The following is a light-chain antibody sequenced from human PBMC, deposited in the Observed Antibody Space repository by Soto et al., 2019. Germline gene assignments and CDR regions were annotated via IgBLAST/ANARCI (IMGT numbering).Light chain of an antibody. CDR3: QQYHNWPPQYT. V-gene: IGKV3-15*01. CDR2: GDS. J-gene: IGKJ2*01. CDR1: QTVASN. Sequence: EIVMTQSPATLSVSPGERATLSCRASQTVASNLAWYQQKPGQAPRLLIHGDSSRATGVPARFSGSGSGTEFTLTISSLQSEDFAVYYCQQYHNWPPQYTFGQGTKLQIK.